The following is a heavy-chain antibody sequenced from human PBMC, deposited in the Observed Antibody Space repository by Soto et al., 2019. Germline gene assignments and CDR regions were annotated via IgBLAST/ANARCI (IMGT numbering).Heavy chain of an antibody. Sequence: LRLSCAASGFTFSSYWMHWVRQAPGKGLVWVSRINSDGSSTSYADSVKGRFTISRDNAKNTLYLQMNSLRAEDTAVYYCARDFGYYDSSGYYSHCYYYGMDVWGQGTTVTVSS. J-gene: IGHJ6*02. CDR1: GFTFSSYW. D-gene: IGHD3-22*01. V-gene: IGHV3-74*01. CDR2: INSDGSST. CDR3: ARDFGYYDSSGYYSHCYYYGMDV.